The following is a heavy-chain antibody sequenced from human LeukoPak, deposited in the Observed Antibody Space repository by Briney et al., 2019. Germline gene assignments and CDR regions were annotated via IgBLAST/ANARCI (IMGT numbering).Heavy chain of an antibody. Sequence: AASVKVSCKASGGTFSSYAISWVRQAPGQGLEWMGGIIPIFGTANYAQKVQGRVTITADESTSTAYMELSSLRSEDTAVYYCAGAVAGNYYYYGMDVWGKGTTVTVSS. V-gene: IGHV1-69*13. J-gene: IGHJ6*04. D-gene: IGHD6-19*01. CDR2: IIPIFGTA. CDR1: GGTFSSYA. CDR3: AGAVAGNYYYYGMDV.